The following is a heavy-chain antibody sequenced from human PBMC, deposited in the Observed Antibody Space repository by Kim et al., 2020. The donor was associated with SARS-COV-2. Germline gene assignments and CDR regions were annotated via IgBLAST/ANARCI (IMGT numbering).Heavy chain of an antibody. D-gene: IGHD3-3*01. J-gene: IGHJ5*02. CDR2: FDPEDGET. Sequence: ASVKVSCKVSGYTLTELSMHWVRQAPGKGLEWMGGFDPEDGETIYAQKFQGRVTMTEDTSTDTAYMELSSLRSEDTAVYYCATEKDRITIFGVVPNNWFDPWGQGTLVTVSS. CDR3: ATEKDRITIFGVVPNNWFDP. V-gene: IGHV1-24*01. CDR1: GYTLTELS.